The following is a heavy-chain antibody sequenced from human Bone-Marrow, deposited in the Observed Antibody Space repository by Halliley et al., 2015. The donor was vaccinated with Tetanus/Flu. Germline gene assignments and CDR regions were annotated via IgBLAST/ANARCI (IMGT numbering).Heavy chain of an antibody. J-gene: IGHJ5*02. CDR2: TGTT. CDR3: VRDWGQYFETGGDTYNWFDP. Sequence: TGTTCYSPSLKSRVIISVDPSKNQFSLKLSSVTAADTAVYYCVRDWGQYFETGGDTYNWFDPWGQGTLVTVSP. V-gene: IGHV4-31*02. D-gene: IGHD2-21*02.